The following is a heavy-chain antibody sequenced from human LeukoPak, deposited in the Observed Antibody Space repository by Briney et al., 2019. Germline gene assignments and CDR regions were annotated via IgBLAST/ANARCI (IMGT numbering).Heavy chain of an antibody. J-gene: IGHJ3*02. Sequence: ASVKVSCKASGYTFTSYGISWVRQAPGQGLEWMGWISAYNGNTNYAQKLQGRVTMTTDTSTSTAYMELRSLRSDDTAVYYCAREGYSSSFGGNRGAFDIWGQGTMVTVSS. CDR2: ISAYNGNT. V-gene: IGHV1-18*01. CDR1: GYTFTSYG. CDR3: AREGYSSSFGGNRGAFDI. D-gene: IGHD6-6*01.